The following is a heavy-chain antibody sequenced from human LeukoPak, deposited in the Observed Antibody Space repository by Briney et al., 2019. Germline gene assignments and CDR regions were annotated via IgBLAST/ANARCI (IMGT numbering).Heavy chain of an antibody. CDR3: ASWSPKQWLLGGGHDY. CDR1: GYTFTGYY. J-gene: IGHJ4*02. Sequence: GASVKVSCKASGYTFTGYYMHWVRQAPGQGLEWMGWINPNSGGTNYAQKFQGRVTMTRDTSISTAYMELSRLRSDDTAVYYCASWSPKQWLLGGGHDYWGQGTLVTVSP. CDR2: INPNSGGT. V-gene: IGHV1-2*02. D-gene: IGHD6-19*01.